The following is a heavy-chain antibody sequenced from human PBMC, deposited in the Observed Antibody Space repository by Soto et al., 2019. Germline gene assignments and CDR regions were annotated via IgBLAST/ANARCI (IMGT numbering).Heavy chain of an antibody. J-gene: IGHJ5*02. V-gene: IGHV1-69*12. CDR1: GGTFSSYA. D-gene: IGHD6-6*01. CDR3: ARGGEYSSSSGLDNWCDP. Sequence: QVQLVQSGAEVKKPGSSVKVSCKASGGTFSSYALSWVRQAPGQGLEWMGGIIPIFGTANYAQKFQGRVTITADESTSTAYMDLSSLRSEDTAVYYCARGGEYSSSSGLDNWCDPWGQGTLVTVSS. CDR2: IIPIFGTA.